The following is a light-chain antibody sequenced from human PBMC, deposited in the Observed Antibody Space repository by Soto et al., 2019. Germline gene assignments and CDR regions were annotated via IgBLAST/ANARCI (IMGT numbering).Light chain of an antibody. V-gene: IGKV1-12*01. CDR3: QQAYSFPLT. CDR1: QDIRSW. Sequence: DIQMTQSPSSVSASVGDRVTMTCRASQDIRSWLGWYQQKPGKAPKVLIYAASSLQIGVPSRFSGSVYGTDFTLTISSLQAEDFATDYCQQAYSFPLTIGGGTRVEIK. J-gene: IGKJ4*01. CDR2: AAS.